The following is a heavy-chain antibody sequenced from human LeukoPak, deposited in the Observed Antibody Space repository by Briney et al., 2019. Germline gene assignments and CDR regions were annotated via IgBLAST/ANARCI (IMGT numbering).Heavy chain of an antibody. Sequence: SETLSLTCNVSGGSIRSYYWSWIRQPPGKGLEWIGYIYYSVSTNYNPSLKSRVTISVDTSKNQFSLKLSSVTAADTAVYYCARLGGTGPLAAFDIWGQGTMVTSLQ. CDR2: IYYSVST. V-gene: IGHV4-59*01. CDR3: ARLGGTGPLAAFDI. CDR1: GGSIRSYY. D-gene: IGHD2-8*02. J-gene: IGHJ3*02.